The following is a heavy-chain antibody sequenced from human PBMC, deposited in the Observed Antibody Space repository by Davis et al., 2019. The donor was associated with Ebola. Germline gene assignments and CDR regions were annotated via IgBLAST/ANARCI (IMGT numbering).Heavy chain of an antibody. V-gene: IGHV4-59*11. CDR1: GGSISSHY. CDR3: ARTTGDWYFDL. Sequence: PSETLSLTCTVSGGSISSHYWSGIRQAPGKGLEWIGQINYRGNTNQNPSLKSRVTLSRDTSKNQFSLTLNSVTAADTAVYYCARTTGDWYFDLWGRGTLVTVSS. J-gene: IGHJ2*01. D-gene: IGHD1-1*01. CDR2: INYRGNT.